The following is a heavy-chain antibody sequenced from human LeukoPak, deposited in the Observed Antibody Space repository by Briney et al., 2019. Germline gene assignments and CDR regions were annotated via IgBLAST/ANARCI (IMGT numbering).Heavy chain of an antibody. Sequence: GGSLRLSCAASGFTFSRYWMHRVRQAPGKGLVWVSHINSDGSGTNYADSVKGRFTISRDNAKNTLYLQMNSLRAEDTAVYYCARDRDTTNWFDPWGQGTLVTVSS. D-gene: IGHD1-1*01. J-gene: IGHJ5*02. CDR3: ARDRDTTNWFDP. V-gene: IGHV3-74*01. CDR1: GFTFSRYW. CDR2: INSDGSGT.